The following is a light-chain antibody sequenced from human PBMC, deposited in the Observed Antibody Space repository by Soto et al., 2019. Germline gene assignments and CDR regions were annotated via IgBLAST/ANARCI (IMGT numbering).Light chain of an antibody. CDR3: QQRSDWPWT. CDR1: QSVSSY. J-gene: IGKJ1*01. CDR2: EAS. V-gene: IGKV3-11*01. Sequence: EIVLTHSPSTLALSPLEGARLSWKASQSVSSYLSWYQQKPGQAPRLLMYEASTRATGIPARFSGGGSGTDFTLTISSLEPEDFAVYYCQQRSDWPWTFGQGTKVDIK.